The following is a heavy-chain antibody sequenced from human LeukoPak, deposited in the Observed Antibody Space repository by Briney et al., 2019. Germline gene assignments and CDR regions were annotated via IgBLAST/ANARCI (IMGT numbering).Heavy chain of an antibody. CDR3: ARNYYDTKKPWD. D-gene: IGHD3-22*01. CDR2: IYYSGST. J-gene: IGHJ4*02. CDR1: GGSINSSYYY. V-gene: IGHV4-39*07. Sequence: SETLSLTCTVSGGSINSSYYYWGWIRQPPGKGLEWIGSIYYSGSTYYNPSLKSRVTMSVDTSQNQFSLKLSSVTAADTAVYFCARNYYDTKKPWDWGQGTLVTVSS.